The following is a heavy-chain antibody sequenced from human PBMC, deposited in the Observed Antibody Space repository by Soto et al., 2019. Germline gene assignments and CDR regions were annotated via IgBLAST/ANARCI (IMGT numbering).Heavy chain of an antibody. CDR3: VKDLRYASGSFYPGGGMDV. J-gene: IGHJ6*02. Sequence: EVQLLDSVGDSVQSGESLRLSCAVSGFTLSGYAMNWVRQAPGKGLEWVSTISGSGDTTFYADSVKGRFIISRDNSKNTVSLQMNSLRVEDTAVYHCVKDLRYASGSFYPGGGMDVWGQGTTVTVSS. D-gene: IGHD3-10*01. CDR1: GFTLSGYA. CDR2: ISGSGDTT. V-gene: IGHV3-23*01.